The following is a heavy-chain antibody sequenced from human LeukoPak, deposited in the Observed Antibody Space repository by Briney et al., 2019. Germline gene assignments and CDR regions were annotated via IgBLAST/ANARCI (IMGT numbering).Heavy chain of an antibody. V-gene: IGHV4-34*01. D-gene: IGHD3-10*01. Sequence: SETLSLTCAAYGGSFSGYYWSWIRQPPGKGLEWIGEINHSGSTNYNPSLKSRVTISVDTSKNQFSLKLSSVTAADTAVYYCARRGGDGSGSYYKAWGRGTLVTVSS. J-gene: IGHJ5*02. CDR1: GGSFSGYY. CDR3: ARRGGDGSGSYYKA. CDR2: INHSGST.